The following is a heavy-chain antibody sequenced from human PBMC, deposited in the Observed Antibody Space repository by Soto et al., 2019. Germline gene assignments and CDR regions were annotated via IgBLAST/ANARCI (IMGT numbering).Heavy chain of an antibody. CDR1: GYTFTGYF. CDR2: INPNSGAT. V-gene: IGHV1-2*02. Sequence: ASVKVSCKASGYTFTGYFMHWLRQSSGQGLEWMGWINPNSGATKYAQKCQGRVTLSRDTSISTAYMELSGLRSDDTAVYYCARGGGTILAPLPWGQGTLVTVSS. CDR3: ARGGGTILAPLP. J-gene: IGHJ5*02. D-gene: IGHD3-3*01.